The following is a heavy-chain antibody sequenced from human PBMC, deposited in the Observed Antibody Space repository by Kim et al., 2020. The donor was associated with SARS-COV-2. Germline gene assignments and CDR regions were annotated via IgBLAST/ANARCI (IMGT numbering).Heavy chain of an antibody. CDR1: GFTISDHS. CDR3: VRGNYYGSKSQIIRGGDC. J-gene: IGHJ4*02. V-gene: IGHV3-72*01. Sequence: GGSLRLSCAASGFTISDHSMDWVRQTPGKGLEWVGRTRSRANSYTTDYAASLKDRFIISRDESRNSLYLQMFSLKIEDTAVYYCVRGNYYGSKSQIIRGGDCWGQGALVTVSS. D-gene: IGHD3-10*01. CDR2: TRSRANSYTT.